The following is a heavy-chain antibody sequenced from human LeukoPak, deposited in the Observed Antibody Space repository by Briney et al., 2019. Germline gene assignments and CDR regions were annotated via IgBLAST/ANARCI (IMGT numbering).Heavy chain of an antibody. V-gene: IGHV7-4-1*02. CDR3: VRDSLIKGASTLDH. D-gene: IGHD1-26*01. CDR2: INMGTENP. CDR1: GYPFTSYA. J-gene: IGHJ4*02. Sequence: ASVKVSCKGSGYPFTSYAVNWVRQAPRQGLKWMGWINMGTENPTYAQDFTGRFAFSLDTAVSTAYLQISSLKAEDTAVYYCVRDSLIKGASTLDHWGQGTLVTVSS.